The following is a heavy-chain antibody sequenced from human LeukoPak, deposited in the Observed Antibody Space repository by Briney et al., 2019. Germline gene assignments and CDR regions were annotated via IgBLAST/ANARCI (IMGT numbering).Heavy chain of an antibody. D-gene: IGHD4-17*01. J-gene: IGHJ6*03. CDR1: GFTFSNYA. V-gene: IGHV3-23*01. CDR3: ARASHDYGDYGRDYYYYMDV. CDR2: ISGSGGST. Sequence: GGSLRLSCAASGFTFSNYAMNWVRQAPGERLEWVSAISGSGGSTNYVDSVKGRFTISRDNAKNSLYLQMNSLRAEDTAVYYCARASHDYGDYGRDYYYYMDVWGKGTTVTISS.